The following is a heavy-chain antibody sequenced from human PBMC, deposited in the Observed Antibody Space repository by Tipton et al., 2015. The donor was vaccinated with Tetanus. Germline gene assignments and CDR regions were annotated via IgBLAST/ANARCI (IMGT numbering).Heavy chain of an antibody. V-gene: IGHV4-59*08. CDR2: VHNSGST. J-gene: IGHJ6*02. D-gene: IGHD2-2*01. CDR3: ARHVHGFGALLTPAATHYYYGMDV. Sequence: TLSLTCTVSGGSISTYYWSWVRQPPGRGLEWIGNVHNSGSTKYSPSLKSRITMSVDTSKNQFSLKLTSVTAVDTAVYYCARHVHGFGALLTPAATHYYYGMDVWGQGTTVTVSS. CDR1: GGSISTYY.